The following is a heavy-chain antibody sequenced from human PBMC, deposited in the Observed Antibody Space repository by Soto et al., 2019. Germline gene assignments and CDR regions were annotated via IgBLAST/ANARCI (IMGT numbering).Heavy chain of an antibody. J-gene: IGHJ4*02. CDR3: ARDHSYYYDSSGYSEYYFDY. Sequence: QVQLVESGGGVVQPGRSLRLSCAASGFTFSSYGMHWVRQAPGKGLEWVAVIWYDGSNKYYADSVKGRFTISRDNSKNTLYLQMNSLRAEDTAVYYCARDHSYYYDSSGYSEYYFDYWGQGTLVTVSS. CDR1: GFTFSSYG. V-gene: IGHV3-33*01. D-gene: IGHD3-22*01. CDR2: IWYDGSNK.